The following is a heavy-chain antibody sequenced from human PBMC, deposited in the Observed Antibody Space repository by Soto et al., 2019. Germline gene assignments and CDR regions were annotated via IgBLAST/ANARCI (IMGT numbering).Heavy chain of an antibody. V-gene: IGHV3-23*01. CDR1: GITFSSYA. D-gene: IGHD1-26*01. CDR3: AKVREATRGYFDY. CDR2: ISGSGAST. Sequence: EVQLLESGGGLVQPGGSLRLSCAASGITFSSYAMSWVRQAPGKGLEWVSGISGSGASTYYADSVKGRFTISRDNSKNTLYLQMNSLRAEDTAVYYCAKVREATRGYFDYWGQGTLVTVSS. J-gene: IGHJ4*02.